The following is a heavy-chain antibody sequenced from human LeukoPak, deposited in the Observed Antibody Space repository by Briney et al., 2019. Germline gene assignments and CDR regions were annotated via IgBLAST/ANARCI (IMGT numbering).Heavy chain of an antibody. J-gene: IGHJ3*02. Sequence: GGSLRLSCAASGFTLSSYWMSWVRQAPGKGLEWVANIKEDGSEKYYVNSVKGRFTISRDNAKNSLYLHMYSLTAEDTAVYYCARDWVAGVPFDAFDIWGQGTMVSVSS. CDR1: GFTLSSYW. CDR3: ARDWVAGVPFDAFDI. V-gene: IGHV3-7*03. CDR2: IKEDGSEK. D-gene: IGHD3-10*01.